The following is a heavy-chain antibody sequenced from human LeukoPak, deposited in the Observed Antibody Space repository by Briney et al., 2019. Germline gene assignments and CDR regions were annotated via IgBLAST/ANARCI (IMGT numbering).Heavy chain of an antibody. J-gene: IGHJ4*02. CDR3: AKGGATVIDY. D-gene: IGHD4-17*01. V-gene: IGHV3-74*01. Sequence: GGSLRLSCAASGFTFSKYWMHWVRQAPGKGLVWVSRINSDGSSTTSADSVKGRFTISRDNAKNTLYLQMNSLRAEDTAVYYCAKGGATVIDYWGQGTLVTVSS. CDR2: INSDGSST. CDR1: GFTFSKYW.